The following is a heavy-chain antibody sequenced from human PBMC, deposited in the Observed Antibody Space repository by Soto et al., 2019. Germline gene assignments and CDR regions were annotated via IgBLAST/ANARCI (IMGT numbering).Heavy chain of an antibody. CDR3: ARDVYSVEX. CDR1: GYTFAGHY. Sequence: ASVKVSCKTSGYTFAGHYLHWIRQAPGQGPEWMGWINPHSGDTNYAEKFQGRVTMTRDTSFSTAYMELSRLRSDDTAMYYCARDVYSVEXWGQGTQVTV. CDR2: INPHSGDT. D-gene: IGHD2-8*01. J-gene: IGHJ4*02. V-gene: IGHV1-2*02.